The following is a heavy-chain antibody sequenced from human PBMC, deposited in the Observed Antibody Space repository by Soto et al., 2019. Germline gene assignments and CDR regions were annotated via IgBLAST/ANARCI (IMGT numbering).Heavy chain of an antibody. CDR2: IIPIFGTA. D-gene: IGHD5-12*01. CDR1: GGTFSSYA. J-gene: IGHJ6*02. Sequence: QVQLVQSGAEVKKPGSSVKVSCKASGGTFSSYAISWVRQAPGQGLEWMGGIIPIFGTANYAQKFQGRVTITADESTSTAYMELSSLGSEDTAVYYCARDRVIVATIYYYYYGMDVWGQGTTVTVSS. V-gene: IGHV1-69*01. CDR3: ARDRVIVATIYYYYYGMDV.